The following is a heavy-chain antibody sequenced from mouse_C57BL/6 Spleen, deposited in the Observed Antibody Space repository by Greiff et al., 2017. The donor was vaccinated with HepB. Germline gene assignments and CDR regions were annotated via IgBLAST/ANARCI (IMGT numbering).Heavy chain of an antibody. CDR3: TREGYYHYFDY. CDR2: ISSGGDYI. CDR1: GFTFSSYA. Sequence: EVKVVESGEGLVKPGGSLKLSCAASGFTFSSYAMSWVRQTPEKRLEWVAYISSGGDYIYYADTVKGRFTISRDNARNTLYLQMSSLKSEDTAMYYCTREGYYHYFDYWGQGTTLTVSS. V-gene: IGHV5-9-1*02. J-gene: IGHJ2*01. D-gene: IGHD2-3*01.